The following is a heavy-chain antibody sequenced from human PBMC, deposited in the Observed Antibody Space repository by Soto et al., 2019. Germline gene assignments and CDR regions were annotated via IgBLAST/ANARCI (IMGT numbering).Heavy chain of an antibody. CDR1: GFTFTTFW. D-gene: IGHD2-15*01. J-gene: IGHJ1*01. Sequence: EVQLVESGGGLAPPGGSLRLSCVASGFTFTTFWMSWVRQAPGKGLDWVANIRQDGGAQYYVDSVKGRFTISRDNAKNSVYLQMNSLRAEDTAVYYCAREYCSGGSCYQYFQHWGQGTLVTVSS. CDR3: AREYCSGGSCYQYFQH. V-gene: IGHV3-7*03. CDR2: IRQDGGAQ.